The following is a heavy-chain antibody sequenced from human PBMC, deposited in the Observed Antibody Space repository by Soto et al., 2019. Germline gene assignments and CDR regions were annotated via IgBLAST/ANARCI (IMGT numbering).Heavy chain of an antibody. J-gene: IGHJ4*02. Sequence: PSETLSLTCTVSGGSISSYYWSWIRQPPGKGLEWIGYIYYSGSTNYNPSLKSRVTISVDTSKNQFSLKLSSVTAADTAVYYCARDGSSGWSYGTFDYWGQGTLVTVSS. CDR2: IYYSGST. V-gene: IGHV4-59*01. D-gene: IGHD6-19*01. CDR1: GGSISSYY. CDR3: ARDGSSGWSYGTFDY.